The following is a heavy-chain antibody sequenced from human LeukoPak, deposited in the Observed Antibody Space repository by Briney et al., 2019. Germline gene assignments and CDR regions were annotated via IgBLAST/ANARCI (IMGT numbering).Heavy chain of an antibody. Sequence: ASVKVSCKASGYTFTGYYMHWVRQAPGQGLEWMGWINPNSGGTNYAQKFQGRVTMTRDTSISTAYMELSRLRSDDTAVYYCARLPRQCYYDSSASRGSEYFQHWGQGTLVTVSS. CDR1: GYTFTGYY. V-gene: IGHV1-2*02. CDR3: ARLPRQCYYDSSASRGSEYFQH. CDR2: INPNSGGT. J-gene: IGHJ1*01. D-gene: IGHD3-22*01.